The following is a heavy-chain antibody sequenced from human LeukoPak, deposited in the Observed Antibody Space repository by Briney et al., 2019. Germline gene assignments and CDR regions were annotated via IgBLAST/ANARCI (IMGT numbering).Heavy chain of an antibody. CDR3: ARDLDSSGWSRLGVY. CDR1: GFTLSSYS. J-gene: IGHJ4*02. D-gene: IGHD6-19*01. CDR2: ISSSSYI. V-gene: IGHV3-21*01. Sequence: GGPLRLSCAASGFTLSSYSMNWVRQAPGKGLEWVSSISSSSYIYYADSVKGRFTISRDNAKNSLYLQMNSLRAEDTAVYYCARDLDSSGWSRLGVYWGQGTLVTVSS.